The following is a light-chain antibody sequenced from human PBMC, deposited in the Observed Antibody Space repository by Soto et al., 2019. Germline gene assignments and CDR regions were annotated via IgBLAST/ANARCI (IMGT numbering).Light chain of an antibody. Sequence: DSVMTQSPLSLSVTPGEPASISCRSSQSLLYANGYNYVDWYLQRPGQSPQLLIYLGSHRASGVPDRFNGSGSGTDFTLKISRVEADDVGVYYCMQALQIRVEFGQGTRVQI. J-gene: IGKJ1*01. CDR2: LGS. CDR1: QSLLYANGYNY. V-gene: IGKV2-28*01. CDR3: MQALQIRVE.